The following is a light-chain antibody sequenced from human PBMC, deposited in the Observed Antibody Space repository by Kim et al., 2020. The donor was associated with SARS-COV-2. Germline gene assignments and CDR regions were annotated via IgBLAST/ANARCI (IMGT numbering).Light chain of an antibody. V-gene: IGKV1-6*01. CDR3: LQDYSYPRT. J-gene: IGKJ1*01. CDR2: GAS. CDR1: QDIRND. Sequence: ASVGDRVTITCRASQDIRNDLGWYQHKSGQAPKVLIYGASTLQSGVPSRFSGSGSGTDFTLTISSVQPEDFATYYCLQDYSYPRTFGQGTKVDIK.